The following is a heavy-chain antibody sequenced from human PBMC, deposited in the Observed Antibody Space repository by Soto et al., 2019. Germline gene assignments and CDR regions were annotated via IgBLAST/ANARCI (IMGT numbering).Heavy chain of an antibody. D-gene: IGHD3-10*01. CDR2: INHSGST. V-gene: IGHV4-34*01. CDR3: ARGPYGSGSYRWFDP. CDR1: GGSFSGYY. Sequence: SETLSLTCAVYGGSFSGYYWSWIRQPPGKGLEWIGEINHSGSTNYNPSLKSRVTISVDTSKNQFSLKLSSVTAADTAVYYCARGPYGSGSYRWFDPWGQGTLVTVS. J-gene: IGHJ5*02.